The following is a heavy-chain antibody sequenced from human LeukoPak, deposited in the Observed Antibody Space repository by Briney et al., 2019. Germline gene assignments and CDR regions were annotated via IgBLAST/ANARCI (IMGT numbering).Heavy chain of an antibody. J-gene: IGHJ5*02. CDR2: IRYDGKIE. CDR1: GFTFSAYG. Sequence: GGSLRLSCAASGFTFSAYGVHWVRQAPGKGPEWVAFIRYDGKIEKYADSVKGRFTISRDNSKNTLYLQMNSLTSEDTSLYYCARNRAAAGDWLDPWGQGTLVIVSS. CDR3: ARNRAAAGDWLDP. V-gene: IGHV3-30*02. D-gene: IGHD6-13*01.